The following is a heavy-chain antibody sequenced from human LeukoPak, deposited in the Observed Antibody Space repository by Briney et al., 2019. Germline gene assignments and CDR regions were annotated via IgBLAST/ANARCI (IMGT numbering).Heavy chain of an antibody. D-gene: IGHD3-10*01. CDR1: GGSISSYY. V-gene: IGHV4-59*01. Sequence: KPSETLSLTCTVSGGSISSYYWSWIRQPPGKGLEWIGYIYYSGSTNYNPSLKSRVTISVDTSKNQFSLKLSSVTAADTAVYYCARGAFGTSYFDYWGQGTLVTVSS. CDR2: IYYSGST. J-gene: IGHJ4*02. CDR3: ARGAFGTSYFDY.